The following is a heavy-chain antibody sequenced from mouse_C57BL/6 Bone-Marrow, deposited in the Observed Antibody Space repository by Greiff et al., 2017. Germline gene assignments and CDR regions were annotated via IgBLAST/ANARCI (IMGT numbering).Heavy chain of an antibody. V-gene: IGHV1-81*01. J-gene: IGHJ1*03. CDR3: GSHYYGSSYGRYFDV. Sequence: QLQQSGAELARPGASVKLSCKASGYTFTSYGISWVKQRTGQGLEWIGEIYPRSGNTYYNEKFKGKATLTADKSSSTAYMELRSLTSEDSAVYFCGSHYYGSSYGRYFDVWGTGTTVTVSS. D-gene: IGHD1-1*01. CDR2: IYPRSGNT. CDR1: GYTFTSYG.